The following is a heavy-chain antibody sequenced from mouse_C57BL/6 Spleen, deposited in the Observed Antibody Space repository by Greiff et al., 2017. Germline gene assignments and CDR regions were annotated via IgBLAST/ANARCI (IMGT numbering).Heavy chain of an antibody. J-gene: IGHJ4*01. CDR2: IDPETGGT. CDR3: TRERSHYYAMDY. CDR1: GYTFTDYE. V-gene: IGHV1-15*01. Sequence: QVQLKQSGAELVRPGASVTLSCKASGYTFTDYEMNWVKQTPVHGLEWIGAIDPETGGTAYNQKFKGKAILTADKSSSTAYMELRSLTSEDSAVYYCTRERSHYYAMDYWGQGTSVTVSS.